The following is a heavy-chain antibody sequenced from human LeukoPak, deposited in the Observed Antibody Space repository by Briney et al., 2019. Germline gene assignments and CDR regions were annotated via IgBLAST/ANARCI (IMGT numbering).Heavy chain of an antibody. CDR3: ARHKGYGDYVDY. J-gene: IGHJ4*02. CDR2: IYYSGST. V-gene: IGHV4-59*08. CDR1: SGSISSYY. Sequence: PSETLSLTCSVSSGSISSYYWSWIRQPPGKGLEWIGHIYYSGSTNYNPSLKSRVTISVDTSKNQFSLRLSSVTAADTAVYYCARHKGYGDYVDYWGQGTLVTVSS. D-gene: IGHD4-17*01.